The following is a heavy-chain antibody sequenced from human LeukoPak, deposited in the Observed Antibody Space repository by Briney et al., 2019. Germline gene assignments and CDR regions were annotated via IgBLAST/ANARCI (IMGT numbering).Heavy chain of an antibody. D-gene: IGHD3-10*01. CDR2: ISSSSSTI. CDR1: GFTFSKYD. Sequence: GGSLRLSCAASGFTFSKYDMNWVRQAPGKGLEWVSYISSSSSTIYYAGSVKGRFTISRDNAKNSLGLQMNSLRAEDTAVYYCAREDYGYYGPGSCRHWGEATLVTVSS. V-gene: IGHV3-48*01. J-gene: IGHJ4*02. CDR3: AREDYGYYGPGSCRH.